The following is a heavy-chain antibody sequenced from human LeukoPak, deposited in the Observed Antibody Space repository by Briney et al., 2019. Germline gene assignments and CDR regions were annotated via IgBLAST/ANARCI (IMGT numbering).Heavy chain of an antibody. CDR1: GFTFDDYA. Sequence: GGSLRLSCAASGFTFDDYAMHWVRQTPGKGLEWVSLISRDGHSTYYADSVKGRFTTSRDNSKNSLYLQMNSLRTEDTALYYCAKDGRFNSYCYALHWGQGTLVTVSS. CDR2: ISRDGHST. D-gene: IGHD2-2*01. J-gene: IGHJ4*02. CDR3: AKDGRFNSYCYALH. V-gene: IGHV3-43*02.